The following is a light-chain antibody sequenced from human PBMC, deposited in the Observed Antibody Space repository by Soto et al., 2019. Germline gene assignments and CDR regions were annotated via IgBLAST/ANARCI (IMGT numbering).Light chain of an antibody. V-gene: IGKV3-15*01. CDR1: QSVAKD. J-gene: IGKJ1*01. CDR2: GAS. Sequence: EIVMTQSPATLSMSPGERATLSCRASQSVAKDLAWYQHKPGQAPRLLTHGASTRATGIPARFSGVGSGTEFTLTISSLQSEDFAVYYCQQYYNWPRTFGQGTKVDIK. CDR3: QQYYNWPRT.